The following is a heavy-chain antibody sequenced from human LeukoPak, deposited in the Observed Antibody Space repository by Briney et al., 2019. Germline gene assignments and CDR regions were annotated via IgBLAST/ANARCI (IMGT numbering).Heavy chain of an antibody. CDR3: AREGYFGSGLYYYYYMDV. D-gene: IGHD3-10*01. Sequence: PGGSLRLSCAASGFTFSSYTMNWVRQAPGKGLEWVSYISGSSSTIYYADSVKGRFTIPRDNAKNSLYLQMNSLRAEDTAVYYCAREGYFGSGLYYYYYMDVWGKGTTVTISS. CDR1: GFTFSSYT. CDR2: ISGSSSTI. V-gene: IGHV3-48*01. J-gene: IGHJ6*03.